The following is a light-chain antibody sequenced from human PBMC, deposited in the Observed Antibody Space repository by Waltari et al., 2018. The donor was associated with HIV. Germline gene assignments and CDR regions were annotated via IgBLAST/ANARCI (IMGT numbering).Light chain of an antibody. V-gene: IGLV2-11*01. CDR2: DVN. J-gene: IGLJ1*01. CDR3: CSHAGNLIFA. CDR1: SSSVDTF. Sequence: QSALTQPHSVSGSPGQSLTISCTGTSSSVDTFVSWYQQHPGKAPKVIIHDVNKRPSVVPDCFSGSKSCNTAFLTISGLQAEDEAEYHCCSHAGNLIFAFGPGTKVTVL.